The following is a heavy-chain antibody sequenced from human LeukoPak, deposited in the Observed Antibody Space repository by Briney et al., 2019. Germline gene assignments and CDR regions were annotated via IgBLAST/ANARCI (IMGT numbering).Heavy chain of an antibody. V-gene: IGHV1-2*06. CDR3: AREIGGSLQQLVIDY. J-gene: IGHJ4*02. Sequence: GDSVKVSCKASGYTFTGSYMHWVRQAPGQGLEGMGRINPNSGGTNYAQKFQGRVTMTRDTTISTAYMELSRLRSDDKAVYCCAREIGGSLQQLVIDYWGQGTLVTVPS. D-gene: IGHD6-13*01. CDR2: INPNSGGT. CDR1: GYTFTGSY.